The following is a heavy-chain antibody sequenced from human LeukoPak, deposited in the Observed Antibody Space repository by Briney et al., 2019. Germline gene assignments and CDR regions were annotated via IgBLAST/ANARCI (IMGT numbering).Heavy chain of an antibody. CDR3: AREVGATQNGTDY. V-gene: IGHV1-69*04. CDR1: GGTFSSYA. Sequence: GASVKVSCKASGGTFSSYAISWVRQAPGQGLEWMGRIIPILGIANYAQKFQGRVTITADKSTSTAYMELSSLRSEDTAVYYCAREVGATQNGTDYWGQGTLVTVSS. J-gene: IGHJ4*02. D-gene: IGHD1-26*01. CDR2: IIPILGIA.